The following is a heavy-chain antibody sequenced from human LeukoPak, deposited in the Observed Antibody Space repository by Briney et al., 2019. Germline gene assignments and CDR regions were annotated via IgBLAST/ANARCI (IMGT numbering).Heavy chain of an antibody. CDR1: GFTFSSYA. D-gene: IGHD3-22*01. CDR3: ARGEAQFTMIVVVPDY. V-gene: IGHV3-33*08. Sequence: PGGSLRLSCAASGFTFSSYAMHWVRQAPGKGLEWVAVIWYDGSNKYYADSVKGRFTISRDNSKNTLYLQMNSLRAEDTAVYYCARGEAQFTMIVVVPDYWGQGTLVTVSS. J-gene: IGHJ4*02. CDR2: IWYDGSNK.